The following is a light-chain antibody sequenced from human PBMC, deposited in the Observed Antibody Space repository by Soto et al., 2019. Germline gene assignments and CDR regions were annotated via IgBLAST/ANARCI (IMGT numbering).Light chain of an antibody. V-gene: IGLV7-46*01. CDR3: MLAYGGAR. CDR2: DTN. Sequence: QTVVTQETSMTVSPGGTVTLTCASSAGAVTSGLYPYWFQQRPGQAPRTLIYDTNKRQSWTPARFSGSVVGDKAALTLSDAQPEDEADYYCMLAYGGARFGGGTKLTVL. CDR1: AGAVTSGLY. J-gene: IGLJ2*01.